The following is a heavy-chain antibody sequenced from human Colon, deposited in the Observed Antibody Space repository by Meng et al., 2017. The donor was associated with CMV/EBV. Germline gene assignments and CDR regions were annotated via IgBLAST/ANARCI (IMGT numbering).Heavy chain of an antibody. V-gene: IGHV1-2*02. D-gene: IGHD1-26*01. CDR3: ARDPSGSRVPFDY. J-gene: IGHJ4*02. CDR2: INSNSGAT. Sequence: QVRLVQSGAELKKPGASVKFSCKTSGYTFRDYHIHWVRQAPGQGLEWMGWINSNSGATDYAQKFQSRFTMTRDTSITTVYMELSSLRSDDTAVYYCARDPSGSRVPFDYWGQGSLVTVSS. CDR1: GYTFRDYH.